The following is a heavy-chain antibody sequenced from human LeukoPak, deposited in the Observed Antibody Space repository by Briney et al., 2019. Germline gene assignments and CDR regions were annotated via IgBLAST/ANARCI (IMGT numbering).Heavy chain of an antibody. CDR2: IIPIFGTA. CDR1: GGTFSSYA. V-gene: IGHV1-69*05. J-gene: IGHJ6*03. Sequence: SVKVSCKASGGTFSSYAISWVRQAPGQGLEWMGGIIPIFGTANYAQKFQGRVTITTDESTSTAYMELSSLRSEDTAVYYCAGRVGVYYYYYMDAWGKGTTVTVSS. CDR3: AGRVGVYYYYYMDA. D-gene: IGHD3-10*01.